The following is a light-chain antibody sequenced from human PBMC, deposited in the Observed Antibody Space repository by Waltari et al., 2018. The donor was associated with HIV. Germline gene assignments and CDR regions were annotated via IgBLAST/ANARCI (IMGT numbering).Light chain of an antibody. CDR1: ALPKQY. V-gene: IGLV3-25*03. J-gene: IGLJ2*01. CDR2: KDN. Sequence: SYELTQTPSVSVSPGQTARITCFGDALPKQYAYWYQQKAGQAPLLVIYKDNERASGIPERFSGSSSETTVTLTISGVQPEDEADYHCQSTDSSDTLVVFGGGTKLTVL. CDR3: QSTDSSDTLVV.